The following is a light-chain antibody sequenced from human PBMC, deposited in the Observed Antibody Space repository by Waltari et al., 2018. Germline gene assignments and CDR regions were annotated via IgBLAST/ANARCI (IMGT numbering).Light chain of an antibody. Sequence: EIVLTQSPATLSLSPGERATLSCRASQSVSSYLAWYQQKPGQAPRLRIYDAANRATGTPARFSGSGSGTDFTLTISSLEPEDFAVYYCQQRSNWPPAITFGQGTRLEIK. CDR3: QQRSNWPPAIT. CDR2: DAA. CDR1: QSVSSY. V-gene: IGKV3-11*01. J-gene: IGKJ5*01.